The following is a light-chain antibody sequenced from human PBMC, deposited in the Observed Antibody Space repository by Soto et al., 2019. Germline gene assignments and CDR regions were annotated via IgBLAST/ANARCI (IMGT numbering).Light chain of an antibody. V-gene: IGLV1-40*01. J-gene: IGLJ1*01. Sequence: QAVLTQPPSVSWAPGQRVTISCTGSSSNIGAGYDVHWYQQLPGTAPKLLIYGNSNRPSGVPDRFSGSKSGTSASLAITGLQAEDEADYYCQSYDSSLYVFGTGTKLTVL. CDR3: QSYDSSLYV. CDR1: SSNIGAGYD. CDR2: GNS.